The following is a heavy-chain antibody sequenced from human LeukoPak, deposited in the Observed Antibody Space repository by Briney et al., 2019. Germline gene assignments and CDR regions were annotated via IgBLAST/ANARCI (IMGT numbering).Heavy chain of an antibody. V-gene: IGHV1-69*02. CDR3: AREPHNWNYDYYGMDV. CDR1: AGTFSSYT. CDR2: IIPILGIA. D-gene: IGHD1-20*01. Sequence: ASVKVSCKASAGTFSSYTISWVRQAPGQGLEWMGRIIPILGIANYAQKFQGRVTITADKSTSTAYMELSSLRSEDTAVYYCAREPHNWNYDYYGMDVWGQGTTVTVSS. J-gene: IGHJ6*02.